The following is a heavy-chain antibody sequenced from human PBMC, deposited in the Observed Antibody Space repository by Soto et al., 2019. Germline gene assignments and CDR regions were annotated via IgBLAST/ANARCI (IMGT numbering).Heavy chain of an antibody. CDR1: GGSISSGDYY. CDR3: ARAVTEVIVDYYYGMDV. D-gene: IGHD2-15*01. J-gene: IGHJ6*02. Sequence: ASETLSLTCTVSGGSISSGDYYWSWIRQPPGKGLEWIGYIYYSGSTYYNPSLKSRVTISVDTSKNQFSLKLSSVSAADTAVYYCARAVTEVIVDYYYGMDVWGQGTTVTVSS. CDR2: IYYSGST. V-gene: IGHV4-30-4*01.